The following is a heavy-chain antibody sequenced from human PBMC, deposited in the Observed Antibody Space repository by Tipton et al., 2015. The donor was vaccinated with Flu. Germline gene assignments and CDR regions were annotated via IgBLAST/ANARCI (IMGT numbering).Heavy chain of an antibody. CDR1: GGSINSRLYY. V-gene: IGHV4-39*01. CDR2: VYYSGST. D-gene: IGHD3-16*01. J-gene: IGHJ6*03. Sequence: TLSLTCTVSGGSINSRLYYWGWIRQPPGKGLEWLGTVYYSGSTYYNSSLTSRVTISIDTSKNQFSLKLTSVTAADTAVYYCARGGLYYYYYMDVWGKGTTVIVSS. CDR3: ARGGLYYYYYMDV.